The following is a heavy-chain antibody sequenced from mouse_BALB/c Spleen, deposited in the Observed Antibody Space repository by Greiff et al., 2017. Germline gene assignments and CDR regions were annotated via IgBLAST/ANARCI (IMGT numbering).Heavy chain of an antibody. CDR2: ISSGGGST. CDR1: GFAFSSYD. V-gene: IGHV5-12-1*01. CDR3: ASPHYYGSSYGFAY. D-gene: IGHD1-1*01. J-gene: IGHJ3*01. Sequence: EVKLMESGGGLVKPGGSLKLSCAASGFAFSSYDMSWVRQTPEKRLEWVAYISSGGGSTYYPDTVKGRFTISRDNAKNTLYLQMSSLKSEDTAMYYCASPHYYGSSYGFAYWGQGTLVTVSA.